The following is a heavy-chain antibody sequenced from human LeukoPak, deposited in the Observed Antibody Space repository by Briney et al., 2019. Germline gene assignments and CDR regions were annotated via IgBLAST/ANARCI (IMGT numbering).Heavy chain of an antibody. V-gene: IGHV3-21*01. Sequence: GGSLRLSCAASGFTFSSYTMNSVRQAPGKGLEWVSSISSSSSYIYYADSVKGRFTISRDNAKNSLYLQMNSLRAEDTAVYYYARVPLAAPGIFDYWGQGTLVTVSS. CDR3: ARVPLAAPGIFDY. J-gene: IGHJ4*02. CDR1: GFTFSSYT. D-gene: IGHD6-13*01. CDR2: ISSSSSYI.